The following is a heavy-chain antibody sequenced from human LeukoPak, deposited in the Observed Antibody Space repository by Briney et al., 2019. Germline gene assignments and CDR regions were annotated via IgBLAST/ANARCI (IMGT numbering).Heavy chain of an antibody. D-gene: IGHD1-26*01. CDR1: GFSFSRYA. CDR2: INDNGGRT. J-gene: IGHJ4*02. CDR3: VKDVGGSYAFDY. Sequence: GGSLRLSCSASGFSFSRYAMHWVRQAPGKGLEYVSGINDNGGRTHYGDSVKGRFSISRDNSKNTLHLQMSTLRAEDTALYYCVKDVGGSYAFDYWGQGILVTVAS. V-gene: IGHV3-64D*09.